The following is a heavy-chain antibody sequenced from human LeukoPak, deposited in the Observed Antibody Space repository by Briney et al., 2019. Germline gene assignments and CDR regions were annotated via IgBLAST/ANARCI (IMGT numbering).Heavy chain of an antibody. D-gene: IGHD6-13*01. Sequence: PSETLSLTCTVSGGSISSYYWSWIRQPPGKGLEWIRYIYYSGSTNYNPSLKSRATISVDTSKNQFSLKLSSVTAADTAVYYCARTHSSSWIGNWFDPWGQGTLVTVSS. CDR3: ARTHSSSWIGNWFDP. CDR2: IYYSGST. CDR1: GGSISSYY. J-gene: IGHJ5*02. V-gene: IGHV4-59*01.